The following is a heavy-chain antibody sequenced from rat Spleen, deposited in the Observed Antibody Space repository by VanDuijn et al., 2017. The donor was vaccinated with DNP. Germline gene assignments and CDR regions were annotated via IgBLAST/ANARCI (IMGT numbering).Heavy chain of an antibody. D-gene: IGHD1-10*01. Sequence: EVQLVESGGDLVQPGRSLKLSCAASGFSFSDYNMVWVRQAPRKGLEWVTTISHDGSYTYYRDSVKVRFTISRDNAKNTLYLQMDRLRSEETATYYCTTDLGGAYTNYWGQGVMVTLSS. CDR3: TTDLGGAYTNY. CDR1: GFSFSDYN. CDR2: ISHDGSYT. J-gene: IGHJ2*01. V-gene: IGHV5-7*01.